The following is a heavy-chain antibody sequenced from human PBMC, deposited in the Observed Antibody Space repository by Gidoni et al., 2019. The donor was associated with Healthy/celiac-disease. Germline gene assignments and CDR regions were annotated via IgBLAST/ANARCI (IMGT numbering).Heavy chain of an antibody. Sequence: QVQLVQSGAEAKKPGSSVKVSCKASGGTFRSYAISWVRQAPGQGLEWMGGIIPIFGTANYAQKCQGRVTITADKSTSTAYMELSSLRSEDTAVYYCARGWAGWGSNWFDPWGQGTLVTVSS. J-gene: IGHJ5*02. CDR3: ARGWAGWGSNWFDP. CDR1: GGTFRSYA. V-gene: IGHV1-69*06. D-gene: IGHD3-10*01. CDR2: IIPIFGTA.